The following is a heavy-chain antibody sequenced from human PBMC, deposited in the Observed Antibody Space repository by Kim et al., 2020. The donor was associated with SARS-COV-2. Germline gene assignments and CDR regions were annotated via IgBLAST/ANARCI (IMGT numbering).Heavy chain of an antibody. CDR3: ARADGMATISGYPMDV. D-gene: IGHD5-12*01. CDR2: IYYSGST. Sequence: SETLSLTCTVSGGSISSYYWSWIRQPPGKGLEWIGYIYYSGSTNYNPSLKSRVTISVDTSKNQISLKLSSVTAADTAVYYCARADGMATISGYPMDVWGQGTTVTVSS. J-gene: IGHJ6*02. CDR1: GGSISSYY. V-gene: IGHV4-59*01.